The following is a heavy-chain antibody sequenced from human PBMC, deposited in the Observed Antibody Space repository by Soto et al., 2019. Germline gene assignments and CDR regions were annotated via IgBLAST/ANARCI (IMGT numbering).Heavy chain of an antibody. CDR1: GFTFSTYG. V-gene: IGHV3-33*01. CDR2: IWYDGSNK. Sequence: QVQLVESGGGVVQPGRSLRLSCAASGFTFSTYGMHWVRQAPGKGLEWVAVIWYDGSNKYYADSVTGRFTISRDNSKSTLYLQMNSRRAEGRAVYYCGRYRPLGYSFDYWGHGSLVTVSS. CDR3: GRYRPLGYSFDY. J-gene: IGHJ4*01. D-gene: IGHD3-16*02.